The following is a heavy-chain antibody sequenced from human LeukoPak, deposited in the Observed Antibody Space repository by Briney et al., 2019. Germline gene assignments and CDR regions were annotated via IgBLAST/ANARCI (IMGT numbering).Heavy chain of an antibody. CDR2: IYYSGST. V-gene: IGHV4-59*01. CDR3: ARVVAVAGYYYYYYMDV. CDR1: GGSISSYY. J-gene: IGHJ6*03. D-gene: IGHD6-19*01. Sequence: PSETLSLTCTVSGGSISSYYWTWIRQPPGKRLEWIGNIYYSGSTNYNSSLKSRVTISVDTSKNQFSLKLSSVTAADTAVYYCARVVAVAGYYYYYYMDVWGKGTTVTVSS.